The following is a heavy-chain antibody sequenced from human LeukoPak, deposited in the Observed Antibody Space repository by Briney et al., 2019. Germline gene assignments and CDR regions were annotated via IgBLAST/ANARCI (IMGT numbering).Heavy chain of an antibody. Sequence: TLSLTCTVSGGSISSRSYYWSWIRPPAGKGLEWIGRIYTSGSTNYNPSLKSRVTISVDTSKNQFSLKLSSVTAADTAVYYCAREPAVLLWFGEFYFDYWGQGTLVTVSS. CDR3: AREPAVLLWFGEFYFDY. V-gene: IGHV4-61*02. CDR1: GGSISSRSYY. J-gene: IGHJ4*02. D-gene: IGHD3-10*01. CDR2: IYTSGST.